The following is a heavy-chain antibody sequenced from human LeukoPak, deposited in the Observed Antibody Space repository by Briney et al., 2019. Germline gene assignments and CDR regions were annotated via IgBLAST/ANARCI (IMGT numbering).Heavy chain of an antibody. D-gene: IGHD1-20*01. V-gene: IGHV4-4*07. Sequence: SETLSLTCTVSGGSISSYYWSWIRQPAGKGLEWIGRIYTSGSTNYNPSLKSRVTMSVDTSKNQLSLRLNSVTAADTAVYYCARHSNWNGGVDWFDPWGQGTQVTVSS. CDR2: IYTSGST. CDR3: ARHSNWNGGVDWFDP. CDR1: GGSISSYY. J-gene: IGHJ5*02.